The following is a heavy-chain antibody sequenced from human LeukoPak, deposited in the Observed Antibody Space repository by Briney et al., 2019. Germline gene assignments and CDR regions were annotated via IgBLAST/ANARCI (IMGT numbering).Heavy chain of an antibody. Sequence: PGASVEVSCKASGYTFTSYYMHWVRQAPGQGLEWMGWINPNSGGTNYAQKFQGRVTMTRDTSISTAYMELSRLRSDDTAVYYCAREGDIVLMSAFDIWGQGTMVTVSS. D-gene: IGHD2-8*01. CDR1: GYTFTSYY. J-gene: IGHJ3*02. CDR2: INPNSGGT. CDR3: AREGDIVLMSAFDI. V-gene: IGHV1-2*02.